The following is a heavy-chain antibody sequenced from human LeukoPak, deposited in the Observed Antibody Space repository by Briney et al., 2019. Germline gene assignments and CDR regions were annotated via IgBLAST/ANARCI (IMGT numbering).Heavy chain of an antibody. Sequence: GGSLRLSCAASGFTFSSYVMHWVRQAPGKGLEWVTVISYDGSNKYYADSVKGRFTISRDNSKNTLYLQINSLRAEDTAVYYCAKAHSSGWYYFDYWGQGTLVTVSS. CDR3: AKAHSSGWYYFDY. D-gene: IGHD6-19*01. CDR1: GFTFSSYV. J-gene: IGHJ4*02. CDR2: ISYDGSNK. V-gene: IGHV3-30*18.